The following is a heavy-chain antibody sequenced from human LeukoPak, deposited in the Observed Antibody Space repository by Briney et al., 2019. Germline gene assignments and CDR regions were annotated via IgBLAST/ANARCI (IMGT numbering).Heavy chain of an antibody. CDR2: ISAYNGNT. CDR1: GYTFSNYG. Sequence: GASVKVSCKASGYTFSNYGISWVRQAPGQGLEWMGWISAYNGNTNYARQFQGRVSMTTDTSTNTVYMELSSLRSEDTAVYYCARVSHSSGALWGQGTLVTVSS. CDR3: ARVSHSSGAL. J-gene: IGHJ4*02. V-gene: IGHV1-18*01. D-gene: IGHD6-19*01.